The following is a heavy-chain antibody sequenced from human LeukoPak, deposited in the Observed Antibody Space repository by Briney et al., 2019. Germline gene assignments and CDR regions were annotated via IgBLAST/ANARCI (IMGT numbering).Heavy chain of an antibody. CDR3: TTNDAFDI. CDR1: GFTFSNAC. J-gene: IGHJ3*02. Sequence: GGSLRLSCAASGFTFSNACMNWVRQAPGKGLEWVGRIKTSTNGGTNDYAATVKGRFTISRDNSKNTLYLLMNSLKTEDTAVYYCTTNDAFDIWGQGTKVTLSS. CDR2: IKTSTNGGTN. V-gene: IGHV3-15*01.